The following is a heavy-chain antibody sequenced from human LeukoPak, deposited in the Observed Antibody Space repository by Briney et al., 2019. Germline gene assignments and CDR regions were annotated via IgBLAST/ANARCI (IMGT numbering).Heavy chain of an antibody. CDR3: ARTSGYYEIYYFDY. CDR1: GFTFDDYG. D-gene: IGHD3-22*01. Sequence: PGGSLRLSCAASGFTFDDYGMSWVRQAPGTGLEWVSGINWNGGSTGYADSVKGRFTISRDNAKNSLYLQMNSLRAEDTALYYCARTSGYYEIYYFDYWGQGTLVTVSS. V-gene: IGHV3-20*04. CDR2: INWNGGST. J-gene: IGHJ4*02.